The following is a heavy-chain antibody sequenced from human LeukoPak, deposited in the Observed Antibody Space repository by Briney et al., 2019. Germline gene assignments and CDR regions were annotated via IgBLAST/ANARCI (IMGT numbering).Heavy chain of an antibody. CDR3: ARDTTVTTVPFDS. J-gene: IGHJ4*02. V-gene: IGHV1-2*02. CDR2: INPNSGGT. Sequence: ASVKVSCKASGYTFTGYYMHWVRQPPGQGLEWMGWINPNSGGTNYAQQFQGRDTMIRDTSISTAYMELSRLRSDDTAVYYCARDTTVTTVPFDSWGQGTLVTVSS. CDR1: GYTFTGYY. D-gene: IGHD4-17*01.